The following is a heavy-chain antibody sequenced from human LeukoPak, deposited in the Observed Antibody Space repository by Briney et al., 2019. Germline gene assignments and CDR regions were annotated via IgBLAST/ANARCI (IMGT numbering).Heavy chain of an antibody. CDR1: CGPIRSSYYY. CDR2: IYDSGST. CDR3: ARHYGP. D-gene: IGHD3-10*01. Sequence: SETLSLTCTVSCGPIRSSYYYWGWIPQPPGKGLEWIGSIYDSGSTYYNPSLKSRVTISVDTSQNQFYLKLSSVTAADTVVYYCARHYGPWGQGTLVTVS. J-gene: IGHJ5*02. V-gene: IGHV4-39*01.